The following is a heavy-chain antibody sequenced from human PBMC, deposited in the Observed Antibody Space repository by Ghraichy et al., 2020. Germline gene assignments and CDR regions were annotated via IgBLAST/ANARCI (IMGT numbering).Heavy chain of an antibody. J-gene: IGHJ4*02. CDR3: ARALGGYSSSWSQKYYFDY. V-gene: IGHV1-46*01. D-gene: IGHD6-13*01. CDR1: AYTFTSYY. CDR2: INPSGGST. Sequence: ASVPFSCKASAYTFTSYYMHWVRQAPGQGLEWIVIINPSGGSTSYAQKFQGRVTMTRDTSTSTVYMELSSLRSEDTAVYYCARALGGYSSSWSQKYYFDYWGQGTLVTVSS.